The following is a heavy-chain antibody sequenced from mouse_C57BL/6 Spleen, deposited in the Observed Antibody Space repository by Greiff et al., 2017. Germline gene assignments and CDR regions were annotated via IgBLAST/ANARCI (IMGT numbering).Heavy chain of an antibody. V-gene: IGHV1-81*01. CDR1: GYTFTSYG. J-gene: IGHJ3*01. CDR3: ARGGNYYGNYDGFAY. CDR2: IYPRSGNT. Sequence: VKLMESGAELARPGASVKLSCKASGYTFTSYGISWVKQRTGQGLEWIGEIYPRSGNTYYNEKFKGKATLTADKSSSTAYMELRSLTSEDSAVYFCARGGNYYGNYDGFAYWGQGTLVTVSA. D-gene: IGHD2-1*01.